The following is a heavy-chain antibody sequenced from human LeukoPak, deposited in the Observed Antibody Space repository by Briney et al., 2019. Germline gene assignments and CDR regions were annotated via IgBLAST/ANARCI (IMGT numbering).Heavy chain of an antibody. CDR2: ISYDGSNK. V-gene: IGHV3-30*03. D-gene: IGHD3-10*01. CDR3: ARDRENYYGSGSSFGYYYYGMDV. CDR1: GFTFSSYG. Sequence: GGSLRLSCAASGFTFSSYGMHWVRQAPGKGLEWVAVISYDGSNKYYADSVKGRFTISRDNSKNTLYLQMNSLRAEDTAVYYCARDRENYYGSGSSFGYYYYGMDVWGQGTTVTVSS. J-gene: IGHJ6*02.